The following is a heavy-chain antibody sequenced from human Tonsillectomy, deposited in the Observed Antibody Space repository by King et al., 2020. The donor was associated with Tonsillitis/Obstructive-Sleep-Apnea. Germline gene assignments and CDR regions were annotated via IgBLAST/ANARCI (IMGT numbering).Heavy chain of an antibody. V-gene: IGHV3-49*05. Sequence: VQLVESGGGLVKPGRSLRLSCTASGFTFGDYAMSWFRQAPGKGLEWVGFIRSTAYGGTTEHAASVKGRFTISRDDSKSIAYLQMKSLKTEDTAVYYCTRAPVYSSTWYEIYYYYMDVWGKGTTVTVSS. J-gene: IGHJ6*03. CDR2: IRSTAYGGTT. D-gene: IGHD6-13*01. CDR1: GFTFGDYA. CDR3: TRAPVYSSTWYEIYYYYMDV.